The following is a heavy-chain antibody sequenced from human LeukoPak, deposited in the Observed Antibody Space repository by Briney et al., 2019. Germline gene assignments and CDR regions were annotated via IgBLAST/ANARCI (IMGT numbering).Heavy chain of an antibody. D-gene: IGHD6-25*01. J-gene: IGHJ2*01. CDR3: ARQGGGFWYFDL. Sequence: SETLSLTCTASGGSISSYYWSWIRQPPGKGLEWIGYIYYSGSTNYNPSLKSRVTISVDTSKNQFSLKLSSVTAADTAVYYCARQGGGFWYFDLWGCGTLVTVSS. CDR2: IYYSGST. CDR1: GGSISSYY. V-gene: IGHV4-59*08.